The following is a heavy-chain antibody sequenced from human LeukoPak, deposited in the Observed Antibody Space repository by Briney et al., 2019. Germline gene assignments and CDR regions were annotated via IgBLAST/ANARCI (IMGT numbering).Heavy chain of an antibody. D-gene: IGHD3-22*01. Sequence: ASVKVSCKASGYTFTSYGISWVRQAPGQGLEWMGWISAYNGNTNYAQKLQGRVTMTTDTSTSTAYMELRSLRSDDTAVYYCARTELYYYDSSGYQGQLDYWGQGTLVTVSS. J-gene: IGHJ4*02. CDR1: GYTFTSYG. CDR2: ISAYNGNT. CDR3: ARTELYYYDSSGYQGQLDY. V-gene: IGHV1-18*01.